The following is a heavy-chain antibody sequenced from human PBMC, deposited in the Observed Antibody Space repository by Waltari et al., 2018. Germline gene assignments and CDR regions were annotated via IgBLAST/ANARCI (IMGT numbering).Heavy chain of an antibody. CDR1: GFTVSSNY. CDR3: ARGGGSGWSQYYFDY. CDR2: IYSGGST. J-gene: IGHJ4*02. D-gene: IGHD6-19*01. V-gene: IGHV3-53*01. Sequence: EVQLVESGGGLIQPGGSLRLSCAASGFTVSSNYMSWVRQAPGKGLEWVSVIYSGGSTYYADSVNGRFTISRDNSKNTLYLQMNSLRAEDTAVYYCARGGGSGWSQYYFDYWGQGTLVTVSS.